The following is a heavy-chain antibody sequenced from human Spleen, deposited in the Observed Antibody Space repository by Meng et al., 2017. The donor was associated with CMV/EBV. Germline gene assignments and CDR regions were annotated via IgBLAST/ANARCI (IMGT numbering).Heavy chain of an antibody. J-gene: IGHJ4*02. CDR3: ARSCNRTTCSFDF. Sequence: KDSEGTFRTYAVTWMRLAPGQGREWMGRMNPNYGTTNNAQKYQGRVTTTTDDSTETAYMELRSTASDDGAFEYCARSCNRTTCSFDFWGQGTLVTVSS. CDR2: MNPNYGTT. D-gene: IGHD2-2*01. V-gene: IGHV1-69*05. CDR1: EGTFRTYA.